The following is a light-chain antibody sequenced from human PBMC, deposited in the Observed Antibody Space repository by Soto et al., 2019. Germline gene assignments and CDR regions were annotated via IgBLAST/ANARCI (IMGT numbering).Light chain of an antibody. V-gene: IGKV1-27*01. J-gene: IGKJ1*01. CDR2: TAS. CDR3: QKFDNAPQT. Sequence: DIQMTQSPSSLSASVGDRVTITCRASQGIGNYLAWYQQKQGKVPKLLIYTASTLQSGVPSRFSGSGSGTDFTLTISSLQPEDFATYYCQKFDNAPQTFGQGTKVEIK. CDR1: QGIGNY.